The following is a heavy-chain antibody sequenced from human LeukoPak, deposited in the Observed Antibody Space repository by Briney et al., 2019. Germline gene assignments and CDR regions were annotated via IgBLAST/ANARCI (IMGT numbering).Heavy chain of an antibody. Sequence: ASVKVSCKASGGTFSSYAISWVRQAPGQGLEWMGGIIPIFGTANYAQKFQGRVTITADESTSTAYMELSSLRSEDTAVYYCAREISSSWLPDYWGQGTLDTVSS. V-gene: IGHV1-69*13. D-gene: IGHD6-13*01. CDR2: IIPIFGTA. J-gene: IGHJ4*02. CDR1: GGTFSSYA. CDR3: AREISSSWLPDY.